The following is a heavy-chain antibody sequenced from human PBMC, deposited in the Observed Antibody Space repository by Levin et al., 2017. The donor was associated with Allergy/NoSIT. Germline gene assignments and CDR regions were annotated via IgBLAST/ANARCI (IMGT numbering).Heavy chain of an antibody. V-gene: IGHV4-59*01. Sequence: KASETLSLTCTVSGGSISSYYWSWIRQPPGKGLEWIGYIYYSGSTNYNPSLKSRVTISVDTSKNQFSLKLSSVTAADTAVYYCASPAFTMVRGADETHAFDIWGQGTMVTVSS. J-gene: IGHJ3*02. CDR3: ASPAFTMVRGADETHAFDI. CDR1: GGSISSYY. CDR2: IYYSGST. D-gene: IGHD3-10*01.